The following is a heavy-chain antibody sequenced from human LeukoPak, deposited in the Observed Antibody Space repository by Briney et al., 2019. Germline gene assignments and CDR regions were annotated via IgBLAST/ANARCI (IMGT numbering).Heavy chain of an antibody. V-gene: IGHV3-30*18. CDR3: AKFDGPAATAPADY. Sequence: GGSLRLSCAASAFTFHTYGMHWVRQAPGKGLEWVAVISYDGSHKYYADSVKGRFTISRDNSKNTLYLQMNSLRAEDTAVYYCAKFDGPAATAPADYWGQGTLVTVSS. CDR2: ISYDGSHK. D-gene: IGHD6-25*01. CDR1: AFTFHTYG. J-gene: IGHJ4*02.